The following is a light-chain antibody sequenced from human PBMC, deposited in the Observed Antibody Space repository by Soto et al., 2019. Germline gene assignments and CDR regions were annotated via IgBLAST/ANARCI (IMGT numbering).Light chain of an antibody. CDR2: GAS. J-gene: IGKJ1*01. Sequence: EIVLTQSPGTLSLSPGERATLSCRASQSVTSGYLAWYQRKPGQAPRLLIYGASTRATGIPARFSGSGSGTEFTLTISSLQSEDFAVYYCQQYNNWPRTFGQGTKVEIK. V-gene: IGKV3-15*01. CDR1: QSVTSGY. CDR3: QQYNNWPRT.